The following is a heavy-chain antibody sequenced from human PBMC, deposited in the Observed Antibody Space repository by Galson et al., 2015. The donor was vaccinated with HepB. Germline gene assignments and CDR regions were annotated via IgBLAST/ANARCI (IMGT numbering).Heavy chain of an antibody. CDR3: AKDRGRAKHSSGWYAKTSGMDV. V-gene: IGHV3-30*18. J-gene: IGHJ6*02. D-gene: IGHD6-19*01. Sequence: SLRLSCAASGFTFSSYGMHWVRQAPGKGLEWVAVISYDGSNKYYADSVKGRFTISRDNSKNTLYLQMNSLRAEDTAVYYCAKDRGRAKHSSGWYAKTSGMDVWGQGTTVTVSS. CDR1: GFTFSSYG. CDR2: ISYDGSNK.